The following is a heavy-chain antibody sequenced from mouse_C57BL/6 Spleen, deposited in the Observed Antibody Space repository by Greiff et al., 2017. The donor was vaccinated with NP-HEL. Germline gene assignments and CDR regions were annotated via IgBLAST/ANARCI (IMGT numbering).Heavy chain of an antibody. CDR3: ARGWDGDFDY. D-gene: IGHD4-1*01. J-gene: IGHJ2*01. CDR2: ISDGGSYT. Sequence: EVKLVESGGGLVKPGGSLKLSCAASGFTFSSYAMSWVRQTPEKRLEWVATISDGGSYTYYPDNVKGRFTISRDNAKNNLYLQMSHLKSEDTAMYYCARGWDGDFDYWGQGTTLTVSS. CDR1: GFTFSSYA. V-gene: IGHV5-4*03.